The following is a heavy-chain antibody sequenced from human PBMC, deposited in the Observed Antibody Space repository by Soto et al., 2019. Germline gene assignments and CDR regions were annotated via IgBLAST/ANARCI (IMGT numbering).Heavy chain of an antibody. Sequence: QVQLQESGPGLVKPSETLSLTCTVSGGSVSSGSYYWSWIRQPPGKGLEWIGYIYYSGSTNYNPSLESRVTISVDTSKNQFSLKLSSVTAADTAVYYCARIYVVTAIRPHYYSGMDVWGQGTTVTVSS. J-gene: IGHJ6*02. CDR2: IYYSGST. D-gene: IGHD2-21*02. CDR1: GGSVSSGSYY. V-gene: IGHV4-61*01. CDR3: ARIYVVTAIRPHYYSGMDV.